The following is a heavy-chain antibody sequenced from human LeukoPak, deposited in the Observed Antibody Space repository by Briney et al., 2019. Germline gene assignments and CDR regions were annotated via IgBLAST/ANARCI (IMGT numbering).Heavy chain of an antibody. CDR1: GFTFSSYW. CDR3: ANSRYDSSGYYGIIGY. J-gene: IGHJ4*02. V-gene: IGHV3-21*01. CDR2: ISRSNIYK. D-gene: IGHD3-22*01. Sequence: GGSLRLSCAASGFTFSSYWMNWVRLAPGKGLEWVSSISRSNIYKYYADSVKGRTISRDNAKNSLYLQMNSLRAEDTAVYYCANSRYDSSGYYGIIGYWGQGTLVTVSS.